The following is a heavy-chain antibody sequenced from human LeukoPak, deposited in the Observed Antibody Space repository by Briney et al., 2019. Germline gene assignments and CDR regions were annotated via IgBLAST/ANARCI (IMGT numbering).Heavy chain of an antibody. CDR2: ISWNGDDI. D-gene: IGHD3-3*01. V-gene: IGHV3-9*01. J-gene: IGHJ4*02. CDR1: GFTFDDFA. CDR3: TRDVDFDH. Sequence: GGSLRLSCAASGFTFDDFAMHWVRHFPGRGLEWVSGISWNGDDIEYADSVRGRFTISKDNAKNSLFLQMNSLRPDDTALYYCTRDVDFDHWGQGTLVTVSS.